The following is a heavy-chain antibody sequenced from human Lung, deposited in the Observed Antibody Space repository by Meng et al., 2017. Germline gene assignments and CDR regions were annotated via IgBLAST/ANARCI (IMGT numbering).Heavy chain of an antibody. J-gene: IGHJ4*02. V-gene: IGHV4-34*01. CDR3: ARGPTTMAHDFDY. CDR1: GGSFSDYY. D-gene: IGHD4-11*01. CDR2: INHSGST. Sequence: QVQLQQWGAGLLKPSDPLSLTCVVSGGSFSDYYWSWIRQPPGKGLEWIGEINHSGSTNYNPSLESRATISVDTSQNNLSLKLSSVTAADSAVYYCARGPTTMAHDFDYWGQGTLVTVSS.